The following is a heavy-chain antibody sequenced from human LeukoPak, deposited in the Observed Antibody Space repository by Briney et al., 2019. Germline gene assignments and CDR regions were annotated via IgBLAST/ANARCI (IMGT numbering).Heavy chain of an antibody. CDR3: ARDGAVAGTAYPEY. D-gene: IGHD6-19*01. CDR2: INPNSGGT. V-gene: IGHV1-2*02. J-gene: IGHJ4*02. Sequence: ASVKVSCKASGYTFTGYYMHWVRQAPGQGLEWMGWINPNSGGTNCAQKFQGRVTMTRDTSISTAYMELSRLTSDDAAVYYCARDGAVAGTAYPEYWGQGTLVTVSS. CDR1: GYTFTGYY.